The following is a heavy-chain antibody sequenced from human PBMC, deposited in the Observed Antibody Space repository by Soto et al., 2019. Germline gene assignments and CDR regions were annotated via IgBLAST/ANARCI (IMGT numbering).Heavy chain of an antibody. CDR3: ARGMGMIRRHDS. V-gene: IGHV4-30-4*01. D-gene: IGHD3-22*01. J-gene: IGHJ4*02. CDR1: GGSISGGDYY. CDR2: IYYTGTT. Sequence: QVQLQESGPGLVKPSETLSLTCTVSGGSISGGDYYWTWIRQSPGKGLEWIGNIYYTGTTYYNPSLKSRVTISVDTSNNQSSLSLNSVTATDTAVYSCARGMGMIRRHDSWGQGTLVIVST.